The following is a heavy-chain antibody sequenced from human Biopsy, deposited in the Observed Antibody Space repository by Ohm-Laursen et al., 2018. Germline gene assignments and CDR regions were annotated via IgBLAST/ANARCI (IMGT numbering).Heavy chain of an antibody. J-gene: IGHJ4*02. Sequence: QTLSLTCAISGDSVSSNRAAWNWIRQSPSRGLEWLVRTFYRAKWYTDFAVSVKSRITLTPDPSTNQFSLQLNSVTPDDTAVYYCARSGSDSLNYYFDFWGQGTLVTVSP. CDR1: GDSVSSNRAA. CDR3: ARSGSDSLNYYFDF. CDR2: TFYRAKWYT. V-gene: IGHV6-1*01. D-gene: IGHD2-21*02.